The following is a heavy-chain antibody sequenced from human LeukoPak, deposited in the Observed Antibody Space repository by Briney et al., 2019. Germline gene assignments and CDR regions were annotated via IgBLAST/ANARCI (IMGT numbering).Heavy chain of an antibody. D-gene: IGHD5-12*01. J-gene: IGHJ4*02. CDR2: ISSSSSYI. CDR3: ARDQVDIVATSAFDY. V-gene: IGHV3-21*01. Sequence: GGSLRLSCAASGFTFSTYSMNWVRQAPGKGLEWVSSISSSSSYIYYADSVKGRFTISRDNAKNSLYLQMNSLRAEDTAVYYCARDQVDIVATSAFDYWGQGTLVTVSS. CDR1: GFTFSTYS.